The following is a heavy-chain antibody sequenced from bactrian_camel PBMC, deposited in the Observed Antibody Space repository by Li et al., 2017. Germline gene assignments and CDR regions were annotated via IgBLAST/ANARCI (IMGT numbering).Heavy chain of an antibody. J-gene: IGHJ4*01. CDR1: GSIKNYC. Sequence: HVQLVESGGGSVQAGGSLTLSCTASGSIKNYCMGWFRRTAVLEREGVAAIFTGDNNTYYGDSVKGRFTISRDNAENTVYLQLNSLQTEDTAMYYCQKAPYPELTAAPATQGTQVTVS. V-gene: IGHV3S63*01. CDR2: IFTGDNNT. D-gene: IGHD8*01.